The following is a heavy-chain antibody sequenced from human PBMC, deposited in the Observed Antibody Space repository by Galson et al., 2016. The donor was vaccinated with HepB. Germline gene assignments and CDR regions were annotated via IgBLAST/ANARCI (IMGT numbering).Heavy chain of an antibody. Sequence: SLRLSCAVSGFTFSSYPMSWVRQAPGKGLDWVSSISGIGGGTSYAGSVKGRFTISRDISKNTLYLQMNSLRVDETAVYYCAKAERPAAFFKWRNYYYMDVWGKGTTVIVSS. CDR3: AKAERPAAFFKWRNYYYMDV. CDR1: GFTFSSYP. D-gene: IGHD2-2*01. J-gene: IGHJ6*03. CDR2: ISGIGGGT. V-gene: IGHV3-23*01.